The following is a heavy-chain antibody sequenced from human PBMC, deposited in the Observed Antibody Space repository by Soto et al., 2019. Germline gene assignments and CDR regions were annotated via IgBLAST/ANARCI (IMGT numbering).Heavy chain of an antibody. D-gene: IGHD3-22*01. J-gene: IGHJ5*02. Sequence: PSEALSLTCTVSGGSISNDNYYWSWIRQSPGTGLEWIAYIYYSGSTYYNPSLKSRLTISVDPSKNQFSLKLSSVTAADTAVYYCARTASPAPFYDASADFERWGQGTLVTVSS. CDR3: ARTASPAPFYDASADFER. CDR2: IYYSGST. V-gene: IGHV4-30-4*01. CDR1: GGSISNDNYY.